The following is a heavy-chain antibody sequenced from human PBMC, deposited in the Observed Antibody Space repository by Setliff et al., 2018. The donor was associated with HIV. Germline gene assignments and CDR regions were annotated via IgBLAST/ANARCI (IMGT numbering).Heavy chain of an antibody. Sequence: PGESLRLSCAASGFMFHYHVMHWVRQAPGKGLEWVAVITYDGSQKYYAESVRGRFAISRDNSKNTLYLQMSGLRVEDTAIYYCAKGRTNDFWSGSLGHWGPGTLVTVSS. CDR2: ITYDGSQK. CDR1: GFMFHYHV. CDR3: AKGRTNDFWSGSLGH. V-gene: IGHV3-30*09. J-gene: IGHJ4*02. D-gene: IGHD3-3*01.